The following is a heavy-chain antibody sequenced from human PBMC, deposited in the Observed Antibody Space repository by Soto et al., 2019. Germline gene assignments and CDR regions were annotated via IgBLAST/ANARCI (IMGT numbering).Heavy chain of an antibody. J-gene: IGHJ6*02. CDR2: IFYSEST. D-gene: IGHD3-16*01. CDR3: ARGALRPYYYGMDV. Sequence: SETLSLTCTVSGGSISRGGYYWNWIRQHPGKGLEWTWYIFYSESTYNNPSLKSRVTISVDTSKNQFSLKLSSVTAADTAVYYCARGALRPYYYGMDVWGQGTTVTVSS. V-gene: IGHV4-31*03. CDR1: GGSISRGGYY.